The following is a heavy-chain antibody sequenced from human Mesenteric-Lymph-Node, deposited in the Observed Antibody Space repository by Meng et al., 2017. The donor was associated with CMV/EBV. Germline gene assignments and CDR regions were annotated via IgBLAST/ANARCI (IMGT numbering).Heavy chain of an antibody. Sequence: ASVKVSCKASGYTFTNYDINWVRQATGQGLEWMGWMNPSNGRTGSAQKFHGRVTVTMDTSITTAYMEVTNLNSDDTAVYYCARGGGTGLWSWLDYWGQGTLVTVSS. V-gene: IGHV1-8*03. CDR1: GYTFTNYD. CDR2: MNPSNGRT. CDR3: ARGGGTGLWSWLDY. D-gene: IGHD2-21*01. J-gene: IGHJ4*02.